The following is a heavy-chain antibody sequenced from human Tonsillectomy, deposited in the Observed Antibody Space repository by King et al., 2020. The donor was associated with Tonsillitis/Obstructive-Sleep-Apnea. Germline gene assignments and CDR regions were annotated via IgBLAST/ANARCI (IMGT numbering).Heavy chain of an antibody. Sequence: TLKESGPTVVKPTQTLTLTCTFSGFSLSTSGVAVGWIRQPPGKALEWLGLIYWDDDKRYRPSLKSRLTITKDTSKNQVVLTITNMDPVDTATYYCAHSLSDYDYIWGRYRFDYWGQGTLVTVSS. D-gene: IGHD3-16*02. CDR3: AHSLSDYDYIWGRYRFDY. CDR2: IYWDDDK. J-gene: IGHJ4*02. V-gene: IGHV2-5*02. CDR1: GFSLSTSGVA.